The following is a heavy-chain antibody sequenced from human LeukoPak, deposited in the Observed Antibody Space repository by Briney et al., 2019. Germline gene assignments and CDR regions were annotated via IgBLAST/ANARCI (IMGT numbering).Heavy chain of an antibody. D-gene: IGHD3-10*01. J-gene: IGHJ4*02. CDR2: FGISGST. Sequence: GGSLRLSCAASRFTFSSFGVGWVRQASEKSLEWVSTFGISGSTYFADSVKGRFTISRDTSKNTLYLQMDSLRAGDTAVYYCARSGPYYFDYWGQGTLVTVSS. CDR3: ARSGPYYFDY. V-gene: IGHV3-23*01. CDR1: RFTFSSFG.